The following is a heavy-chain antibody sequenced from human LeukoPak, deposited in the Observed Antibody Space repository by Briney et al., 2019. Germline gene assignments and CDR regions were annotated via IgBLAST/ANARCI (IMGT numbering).Heavy chain of an antibody. CDR2: MNPNSGNT. J-gene: IGHJ4*02. Sequence: ASVKVSCKASGYTFTSYDINWVRQATGQGLEWMGWMNPNSGNTGYAQKFQGRVTMTRNTSISTAYMELSSLRSEDTAAYYCARVLVVVAGPDYWGQGTLVTVSS. CDR3: ARVLVVVAGPDY. D-gene: IGHD2-15*01. V-gene: IGHV1-8*01. CDR1: GYTFTSYD.